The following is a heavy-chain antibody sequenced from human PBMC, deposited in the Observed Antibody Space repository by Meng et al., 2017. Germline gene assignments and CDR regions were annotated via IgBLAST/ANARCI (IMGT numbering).Heavy chain of an antibody. V-gene: IGHV3-74*01. CDR3: ARGGGWTGSFRAGFDL. CDR2: INSDGSSI. CDR1: GFTFSSYW. Sequence: GGSLRLSCAASGFTFSSYWMSWVRQAPGKGLVWVSRINSDGSSISYADSVQGRFTISRDNAKNTLFLQMNSLRADDTAVYSCARGGGWTGSFRAGFDLWGRGTLVTVSS. J-gene: IGHJ2*01. D-gene: IGHD3/OR15-3a*01.